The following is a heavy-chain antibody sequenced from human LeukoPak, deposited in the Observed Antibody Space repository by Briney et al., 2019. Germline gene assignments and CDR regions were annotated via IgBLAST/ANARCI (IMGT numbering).Heavy chain of an antibody. V-gene: IGHV3-23*01. CDR3: AKSADSSGWYYFDY. CDR1: GFTFSSYA. J-gene: IGHJ4*02. CDR2: ISGSGGST. D-gene: IGHD6-19*01. Sequence: GGSLRLSCAASGFTFSSYAMSWVRQAPGKGLEWVSAISGSGGSTYYADSVKGRFTISRDNSKNTVFLQMNSLRAEDTAVYYCAKSADSSGWYYFDYWGQGTLVTVSS.